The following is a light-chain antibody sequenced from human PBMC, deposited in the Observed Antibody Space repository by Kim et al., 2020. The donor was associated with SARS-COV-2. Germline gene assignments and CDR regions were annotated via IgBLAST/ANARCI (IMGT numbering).Light chain of an antibody. J-gene: IGKJ1*01. CDR2: EVS. CDR1: QSVLDTNGKTY. CDR3: LQTTHFPWT. Sequence: DVVLTQTPLSLSVTPGQPASISCRSSQSVLDTNGKTYLFWYVQRPGQAPHLLIHEVSNRFSGVPYRFSGSGSGTDFTLEISRVEAEDAGVYYCLQTTHFPWTFGQGTKLEI. V-gene: IGKV2D-29*01.